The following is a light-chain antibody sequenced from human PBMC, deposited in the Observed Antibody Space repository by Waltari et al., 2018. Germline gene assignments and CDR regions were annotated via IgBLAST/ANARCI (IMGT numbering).Light chain of an antibody. V-gene: IGKV1-39*01. Sequence: DMQMTQSPSSLSASVGDRVTITCRTSQSINSYLNWYQQKPGKAPKLLIYDASNLQGGVPSRFSGSGSGTDFTLTISSLQPEDFATYYCHQEYNSLGTFGQGTKLEIK. CDR1: QSINSY. CDR3: HQEYNSLGT. CDR2: DAS. J-gene: IGKJ1*01.